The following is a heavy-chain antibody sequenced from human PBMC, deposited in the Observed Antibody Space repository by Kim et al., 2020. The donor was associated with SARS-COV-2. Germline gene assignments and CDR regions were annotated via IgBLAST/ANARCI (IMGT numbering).Heavy chain of an antibody. CDR1: GGSISSGGYY. D-gene: IGHD3-22*01. CDR2: IYYSGST. CDR3: ARDGAYYYDSSATGGDGAFTI. Sequence: SETLSLTCTVSGGSISSGGYYWSWIRQHPGKGLEWIGYIYYSGSTYYNPSLKSRVTIPVDTSKNQFSLKLSSVTAADTAGYYCARDGAYYYDSSATGGDGAFTIWGQGQWSPSLQ. V-gene: IGHV4-31*03. J-gene: IGHJ3*02.